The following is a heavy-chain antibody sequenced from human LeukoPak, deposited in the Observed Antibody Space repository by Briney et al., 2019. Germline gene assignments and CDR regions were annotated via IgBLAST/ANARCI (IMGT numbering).Heavy chain of an antibody. D-gene: IGHD3-22*01. CDR2: IRSKANSYAT. V-gene: IGHV3-73*01. CDR1: GYTFSGSA. CDR3: TTLYDSSGYPADY. J-gene: IGHJ4*02. Sequence: GGSLRLSCAVPGYTFSGSAMHWVRQASGKGLEWVGRIRSKANSYATAYAASVKGRFTISRDDSKNTAYLQMNSLKTEDTAVYYCTTLYDSSGYPADYWGQGTLVTVSS.